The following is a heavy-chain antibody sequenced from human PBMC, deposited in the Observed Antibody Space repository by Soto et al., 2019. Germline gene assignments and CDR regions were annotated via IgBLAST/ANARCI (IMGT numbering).Heavy chain of an antibody. V-gene: IGHV3-7*01. CDR2: IKEDGGDK. Sequence: GGSLRLSCAASRFTFSSYWMSWVRQAPGRGLEWVANIKEDGGDKYYADSVKGRFTISRDNAKKSLYVQMNSLRVEDTAVYYCAKGIDDNASFGMDVWGQGTTVTVSS. CDR3: AKGIDDNASFGMDV. J-gene: IGHJ6*02. CDR1: RFTFSSYW. D-gene: IGHD1-1*01.